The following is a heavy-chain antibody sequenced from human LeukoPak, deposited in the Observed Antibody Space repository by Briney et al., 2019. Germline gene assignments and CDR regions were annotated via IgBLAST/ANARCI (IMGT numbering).Heavy chain of an antibody. Sequence: GGSLRLSCAASGFTFSSYSMNWDRQAPGKGLEWVSSISSRSTYIYYADSLKGRFTISRDNAKNSLYLQMNSLRAEDTAVYYCAARDSYGSGSYPIDYWGQGTLVTVSS. CDR2: ISSRSTYI. D-gene: IGHD3-10*01. V-gene: IGHV3-21*01. CDR3: AARDSYGSGSYPIDY. CDR1: GFTFSSYS. J-gene: IGHJ4*02.